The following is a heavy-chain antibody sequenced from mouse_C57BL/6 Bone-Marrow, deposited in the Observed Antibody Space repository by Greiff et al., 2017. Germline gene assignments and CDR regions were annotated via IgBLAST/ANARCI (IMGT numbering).Heavy chain of an antibody. CDR1: GYAFSSSW. CDR3: ARTWFAY. V-gene: IGHV1-82*01. Sequence: VQLQQSGPELVKPGASVKISCKASGYAFSSSWMNWVKQRPGTGLEWIGRIYPGDGDTNYNGKFKGKATLTADKSSSTAYMQLSSLASEDSAVYFCARTWFAYWGQGTLVTVAA. J-gene: IGHJ3*01. CDR2: IYPGDGDT.